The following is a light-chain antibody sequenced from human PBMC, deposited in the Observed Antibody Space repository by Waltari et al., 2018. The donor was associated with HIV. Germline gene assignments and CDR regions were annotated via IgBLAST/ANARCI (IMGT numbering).Light chain of an antibody. CDR1: SPNIGNNY. CDR2: DDD. V-gene: IGLV1-51*01. Sequence: QSVLTQPPSVSAAPGETVIISCSGSSPNIGNNYVSCYQQLPGTAPKLFIYDDDLRHSGIPDRFSGSRSGTSATLGITGLQTGDEADYYCGTWDTTLSAVVFGGGTKLTVL. J-gene: IGLJ2*01. CDR3: GTWDTTLSAVV.